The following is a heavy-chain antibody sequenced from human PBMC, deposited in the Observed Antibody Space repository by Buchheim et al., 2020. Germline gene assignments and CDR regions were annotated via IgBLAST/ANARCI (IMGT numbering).Heavy chain of an antibody. D-gene: IGHD3-3*01. CDR3: AGDFGVTHFDY. CDR1: AGPISTYY. Sequence: QVQLQESGPGLVKPSETLSLTRAVSAGPISTYYWRWLRQPPRKGLDWIGYLYYSGSPNYNPSLTSRVTISLDTSMNKFCLELSSVTAADTAVYYCAGDFGVTHFDYWGQGTL. J-gene: IGHJ4*02. V-gene: IGHV4-59*01. CDR2: LYYSGSP.